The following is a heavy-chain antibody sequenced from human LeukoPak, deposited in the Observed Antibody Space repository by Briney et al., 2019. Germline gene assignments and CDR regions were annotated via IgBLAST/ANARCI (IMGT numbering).Heavy chain of an antibody. V-gene: IGHV3-48*03. J-gene: IGHJ1*01. CDR3: ARHRGEYFQD. Sequence: SVRGRFTISRDNAKNSLYLQMNSLRAEDTAVYYCARHRGEYFQDWGQGTLVTVSS. D-gene: IGHD3-10*01.